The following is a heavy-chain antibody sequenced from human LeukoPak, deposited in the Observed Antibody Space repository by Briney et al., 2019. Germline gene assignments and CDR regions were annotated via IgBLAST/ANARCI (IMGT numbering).Heavy chain of an antibody. CDR3: AKDREMATMSEYHFDY. Sequence: PGGSLRLSCAASGFTFSNYGMHWVRQAPGKGLEWVAVIWNGGSNKYYADSVKGRFTISRDNFKNTLFLQMNSLRAEDTAVYYCAKDREMATMSEYHFDYWGQGTLVTVSS. J-gene: IGHJ4*02. D-gene: IGHD5-24*01. V-gene: IGHV3-33*06. CDR2: IWNGGSNK. CDR1: GFTFSNYG.